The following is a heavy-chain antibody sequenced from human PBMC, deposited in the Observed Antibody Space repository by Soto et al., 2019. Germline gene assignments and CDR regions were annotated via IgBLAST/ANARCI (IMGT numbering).Heavy chain of an antibody. CDR1: GGSFSGYY. D-gene: IGHD3-3*01. J-gene: IGHJ6*03. V-gene: IGHV4-34*01. CDR3: ARGIFGVVIAPYYYYMDV. Sequence: LSLTCAVYGGSFSGYYWSWIRQPPGKGLEWIGEINHSGSTNYNPSLKSRVTISVDTSKNQFSLKLSSVTAADTAVYYCARGIFGVVIAPYYYYMDVWGKGTTVTVSS. CDR2: INHSGST.